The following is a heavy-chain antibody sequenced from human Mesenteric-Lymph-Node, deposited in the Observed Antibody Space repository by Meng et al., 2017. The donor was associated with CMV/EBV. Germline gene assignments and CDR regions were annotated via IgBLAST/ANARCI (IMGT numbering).Heavy chain of an antibody. D-gene: IGHD1-7*01. CDR2: MYHTGSA. CDR3: ARHNWDYVGNWFDP. CDR1: GVSINNDNW. V-gene: IGHV4-4*02. Sequence: AVSGVSINNDNWWSWVRQPPGKGLEWIAEMYHTGSANYNPSLKSRVTISLDKSKNHFSLRLTSVTAADTAIYYCARHNWDYVGNWFDPWGPGTLVTVSS. J-gene: IGHJ5*02.